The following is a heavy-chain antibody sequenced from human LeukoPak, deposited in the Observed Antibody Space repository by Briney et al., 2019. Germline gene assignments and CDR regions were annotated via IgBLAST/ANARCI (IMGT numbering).Heavy chain of an antibody. D-gene: IGHD4-17*01. CDR1: GGSFSGYY. J-gene: IGHJ1*01. V-gene: IGHV4-34*01. Sequence: PSETLSLTCAVYGGSFSGYYRSWIRQPPGKGLEWIGEINHSGSTNYNPSLKSRVTISVDTSKNQFSLKLSSVTAADTAVYYCARGHDYGVAWFQHWGQGTLVTVSS. CDR3: ARGHDYGVAWFQH. CDR2: INHSGST.